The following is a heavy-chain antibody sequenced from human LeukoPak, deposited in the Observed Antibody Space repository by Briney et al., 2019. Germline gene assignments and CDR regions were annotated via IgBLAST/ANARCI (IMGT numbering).Heavy chain of an antibody. Sequence: GASVKVSCKASGYTFTSCDINWVRQATGQGLEWMGWISAYNGNTNYAQKLQGRVTMTTDTSTSTAYMELRSLRSDDTAVYYCARARPKTYYYDSSGYMDYWGQGTLVTVSS. CDR3: ARARPKTYYYDSSGYMDY. CDR1: GYTFTSCD. V-gene: IGHV1-18*01. J-gene: IGHJ4*02. D-gene: IGHD3-22*01. CDR2: ISAYNGNT.